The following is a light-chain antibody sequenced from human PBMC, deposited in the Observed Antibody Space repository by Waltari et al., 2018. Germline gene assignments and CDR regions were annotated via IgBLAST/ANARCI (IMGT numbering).Light chain of an antibody. V-gene: IGLV1-40*01. CDR1: SSTFGSPYN. J-gene: IGLJ2*01. CDR3: QSYDSGLNGLF. CDR2: VDS. Sequence: QSVLTKPPSVSAAPGQRVTISCTGSSSTFGSPYNAHWYQQVPGRAPKRLIYVDSHRPSGVPDRFSGSKSGTSASLAITGLQAEDEAEYFCQSYDSGLNGLFFGGGTKVTVL.